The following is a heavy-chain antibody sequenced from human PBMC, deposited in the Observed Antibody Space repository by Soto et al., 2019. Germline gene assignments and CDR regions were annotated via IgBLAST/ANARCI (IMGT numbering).Heavy chain of an antibody. V-gene: IGHV4-59*08. J-gene: IGHJ4*02. CDR3: ARLTYYYDSSGYYYPFDY. D-gene: IGHD3-22*01. CDR2: IYYSGST. Sequence: SETLSLTCTGPGGSISSYYWSWIRQPPEKGLEWIGYIYYSGSTNYNPSLKSRVTISVDTSKNQFSLKLSSVTAADTAVYYCARLTYYYDSSGYYYPFDYWGQGTLVTVSS. CDR1: GGSISSYY.